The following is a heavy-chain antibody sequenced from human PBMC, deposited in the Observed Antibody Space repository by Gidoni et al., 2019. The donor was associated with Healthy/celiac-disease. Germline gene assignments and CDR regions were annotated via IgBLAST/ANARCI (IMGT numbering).Heavy chain of an antibody. V-gene: IGHV3-30*18. CDR2: ISYDGSNK. J-gene: IGHJ4*02. CDR1: GFTFSSYG. CDR3: AKGMYYDILTGYYTNYYFDY. Sequence: QVQLVESGGGVVQPGRSLRLSCAASGFTFSSYGMHWVRQAPGKGLEWVAVISYDGSNKYYADSVKGRFTISRDNSKNTLYLQMNSLRAEDTAVYYCAKGMYYDILTGYYTNYYFDYWGQGTLVTVSS. D-gene: IGHD3-9*01.